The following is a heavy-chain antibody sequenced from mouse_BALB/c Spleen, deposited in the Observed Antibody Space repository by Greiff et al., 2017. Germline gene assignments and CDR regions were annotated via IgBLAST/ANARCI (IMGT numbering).Heavy chain of an antibody. Sequence: EVQGVESGGGLVKPGGSLKLSCAASGFTFSDYYMYWVRQTPEKRLEWVATISDGGSYTYYPDSVKGRFTISRDNAKNNLYLQMSSLKTEDTAMYYCAKYYYGSSQYYAMDYWGQGTSVTVSS. D-gene: IGHD1-1*01. V-gene: IGHV5-4*02. CDR1: GFTFSDYY. CDR3: AKYYYGSSQYYAMDY. J-gene: IGHJ4*01. CDR2: ISDGGSYT.